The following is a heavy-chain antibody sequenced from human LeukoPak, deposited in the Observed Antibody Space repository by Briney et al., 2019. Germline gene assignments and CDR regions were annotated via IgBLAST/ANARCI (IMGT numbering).Heavy chain of an antibody. CDR2: INHSGST. CDR1: GGSFSGYY. V-gene: IGHV4-34*01. Sequence: PSETLSLTCAVYGGSFSGYYWSWIRQPPGKGLEWIGEINHSGSTNYNPSLKSRVTISVDTSKNQFSLKLSSVTAADTAVYYCARLERKETYVWGSYRQSGDFDYWGQGTLVTVSS. CDR3: ARLERKETYVWGSYRQSGDFDY. J-gene: IGHJ4*02. D-gene: IGHD3-16*02.